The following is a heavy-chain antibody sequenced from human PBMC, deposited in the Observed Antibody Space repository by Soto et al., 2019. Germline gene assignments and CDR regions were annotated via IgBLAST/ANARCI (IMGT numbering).Heavy chain of an antibody. CDR3: ARVDWNYSLYMDV. D-gene: IGHD1-1*01. CDR1: GGSISSYY. V-gene: IGHV4-59*01. CDR2: IYYSGST. J-gene: IGHJ6*03. Sequence: ASETLSLTCTVSGGSISSYYWSWIRQPPGKGLEWIGYIYYSGSTNYNPSLKSRVTISVDTSKNQFSLKLSSVTAADTAVYYCARVDWNYSLYMDVWGKGTTVTVSS.